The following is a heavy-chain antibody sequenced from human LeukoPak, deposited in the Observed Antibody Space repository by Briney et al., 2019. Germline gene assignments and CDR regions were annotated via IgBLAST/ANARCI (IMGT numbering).Heavy chain of an antibody. CDR3: ARDSSIAACFDY. J-gene: IGHJ4*02. CDR2: IWYDGSNE. D-gene: IGHD6-6*01. CDR1: GFTFSSYG. Sequence: PGGSLRLSCAASGFTFSSYGMQWVRQAPGKGLEWVAVIWYDGSNEYYADSVKGRFTISRDNSKNTLYLQMNSLRAEDTAVYYCARDSSIAACFDYWGQGTLVTVSS. V-gene: IGHV3-33*01.